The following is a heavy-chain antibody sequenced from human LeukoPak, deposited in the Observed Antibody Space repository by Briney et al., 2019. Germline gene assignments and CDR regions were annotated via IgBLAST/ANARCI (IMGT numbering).Heavy chain of an antibody. J-gene: IGHJ4*02. CDR3: TTVLYLGSPTVTTESD. Sequence: PGGTLRLSCAASGFTFINAWMCWGRQPPGKGLELVGRSKSKTDGGTTDNAESVTGKFSISRDDSKNTLYLQMNSLKTKDTAVYYCTTVLYLGSPTVTTESDWGQGTLVTVSS. D-gene: IGHD4-17*01. V-gene: IGHV3-15*01. CDR2: SKSKTDGGTT. CDR1: GFTFINAW.